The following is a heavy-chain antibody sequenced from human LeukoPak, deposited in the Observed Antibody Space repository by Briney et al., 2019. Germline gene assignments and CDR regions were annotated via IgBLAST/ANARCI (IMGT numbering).Heavy chain of an antibody. D-gene: IGHD2-2*01. CDR1: GGYISSYY. CDR2: IYTSGST. Sequence: SETLSLTCTVSGGYISSYYWSWIRQPAGKGLEWIGRIYTSGSTNYNPSLKSRVTMSVDTSKNQFSLKLSSVTAADTAVYYCARLAGYCSSTSCLQYYYYYMDVWGKGTTVTVSS. CDR3: ARLAGYCSSTSCLQYYYYYMDV. J-gene: IGHJ6*03. V-gene: IGHV4-4*07.